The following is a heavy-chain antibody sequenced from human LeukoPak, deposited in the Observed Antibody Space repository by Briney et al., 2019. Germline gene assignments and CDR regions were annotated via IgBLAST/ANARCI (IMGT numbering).Heavy chain of an antibody. V-gene: IGHV1-3*01. D-gene: IGHD3/OR15-3a*01. CDR3: ARESGTGYGFDY. CDR2: INAGNGNT. J-gene: IGHJ4*02. CDR1: GDTFTSYA. Sequence: ASVRVSCKASGDTFTSYAMHWVRQAPGQRLEWMGWINAGNGNTKYSQKFQDRVTITRDTSASTAYMELSSLRSEDTAVYYCARESGTGYGFDYWGQGTLATVSS.